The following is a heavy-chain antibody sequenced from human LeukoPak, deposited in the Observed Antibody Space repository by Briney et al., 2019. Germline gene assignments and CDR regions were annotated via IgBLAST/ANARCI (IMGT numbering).Heavy chain of an antibody. J-gene: IGHJ4*02. CDR1: GFTFNNYA. V-gene: IGHV3-23*01. CDR3: AKGVDGYCSSDSCYAYDC. Sequence: GGSLRLSCAASGFTFNNYAMSWVRQAPGKGLEWVSGLGGSGGSINYADSVKGRFTISRDNSKNTLYLQMDSLRAEDTAVYWCAKGVDGYCSSDSCYAYDCWGQGTLVTVSS. CDR2: LGGSGGSI. D-gene: IGHD2-2*01.